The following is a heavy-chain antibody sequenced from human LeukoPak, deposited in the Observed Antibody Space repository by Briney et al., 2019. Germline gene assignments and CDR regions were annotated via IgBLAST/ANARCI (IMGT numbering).Heavy chain of an antibody. CDR3: ARTVVGASFDY. CDR1: GFTFYDYR. J-gene: IGHJ4*02. V-gene: IGHV3-74*01. Sequence: GGSLRLSCSASGFTFYDYRVHWVRRAPGKGLVWVSRINGDGSSTTYADSVKGRFTISRDNAKNTLSLQMNSLRAEDTAVYYCARTVVGASFDYWGQGTLVTISS. D-gene: IGHD1-26*01. CDR2: INGDGSST.